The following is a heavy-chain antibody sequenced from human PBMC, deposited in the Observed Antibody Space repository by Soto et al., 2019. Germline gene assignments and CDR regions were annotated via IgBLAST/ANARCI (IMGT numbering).Heavy chain of an antibody. J-gene: IGHJ3*02. CDR3: AKDESGSKRQDAFDI. D-gene: IGHD1-26*01. CDR1: GFTFSSYG. V-gene: IGHV3-30*18. CDR2: ISYDGSNQ. Sequence: QVQLVESGGGVVQPGRSLRLSCAASGFTFSSYGMHWVRQAPGKGLEWVAVISYDGSNQYYADSVKGRFTISRDNSKNTLYLEMNSLRADDTAVYYCAKDESGSKRQDAFDIWGQGTMVTVSS.